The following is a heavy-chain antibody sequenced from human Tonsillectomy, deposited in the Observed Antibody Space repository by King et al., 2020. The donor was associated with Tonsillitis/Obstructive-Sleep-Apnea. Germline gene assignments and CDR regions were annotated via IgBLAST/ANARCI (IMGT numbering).Heavy chain of an antibody. CDR2: ISWNSYSI. CDR1: GFTFDDYA. Sequence: QLVESGGDLVQPGRSLRLSCAASGFTFDDYAMHWVRQSPGKGLEWVSGISWNSYSIGYADSVKGRFTVSRDNAKNSLYLQMNSLRAEDTALYYCAKDIGDGYNNFDYWGQGTLVTVSS. J-gene: IGHJ4*02. D-gene: IGHD5-24*01. CDR3: AKDIGDGYNNFDY. V-gene: IGHV3-9*01.